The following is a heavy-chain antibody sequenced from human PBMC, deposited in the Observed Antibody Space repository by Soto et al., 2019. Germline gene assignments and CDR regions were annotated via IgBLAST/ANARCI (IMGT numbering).Heavy chain of an antibody. CDR2: IYPGDSDT. D-gene: IGHD3-22*01. CDR1: GYSFTSYW. J-gene: IGHJ4*02. CDR3: ARRGYSDSSGYFGY. V-gene: IGHV5-51*01. Sequence: PGESLKISCKGSGYSFTSYWIGWVRQMPGQGLEWMGLIYPGDSDTTYSPSFQGQVTISADKSISTAYLPWSSLKASDTAIYYCARRGYSDSSGYFGYWGQGTLVTVP.